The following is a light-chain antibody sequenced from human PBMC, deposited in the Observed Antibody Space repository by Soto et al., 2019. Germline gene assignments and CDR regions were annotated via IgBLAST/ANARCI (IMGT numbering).Light chain of an antibody. CDR3: QQSFTTPLT. V-gene: IGKV1-39*01. CDR1: QSICRF. J-gene: IGKJ4*01. CDR2: VAS. Sequence: DIQMTQSPSSLSSSVGDRVTITCGASQSICRFLNWHQQKPGKAPNVLINVASTLRSGVPSRFSGSGSGTDFNLTINSLQPEDFATYFCQQSFTTPLTFGGGTKVDI.